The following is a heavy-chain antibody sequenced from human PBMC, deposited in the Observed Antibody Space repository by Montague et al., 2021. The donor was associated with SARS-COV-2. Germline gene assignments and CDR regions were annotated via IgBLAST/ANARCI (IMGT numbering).Heavy chain of an antibody. J-gene: IGHJ6*02. Sequence: SETLSLTYAVYGGSFSGYYWSWIRQPPGKGLEWIGEINHSGSTNYNPSLKSRVTISVDTSKNQFSLKLSSVTAADTALYYCAGGVPVTTFYYYYGMDVWGQGTTVTVSS. CDR1: GGSFSGYY. CDR2: INHSGST. CDR3: AGGVPVTTFYYYYGMDV. V-gene: IGHV4-34*01. D-gene: IGHD4-11*01.